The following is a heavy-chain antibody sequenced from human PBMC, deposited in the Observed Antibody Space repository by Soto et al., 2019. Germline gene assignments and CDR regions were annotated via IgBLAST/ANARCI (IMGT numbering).Heavy chain of an antibody. D-gene: IGHD3-16*01. CDR2: IYHSGST. CDR1: GGSISSSNW. CDR3: ARGGGVQGVLGY. J-gene: IGHJ4*02. Sequence: QVQLQESGPGLVKPSGTLSLTCAVSGGSISSSNWWSWVRQPPGKGLEWIGEIYHSGSTNYNPSLTSRVTTSVDKSKNQVSLKLRSVTAADTAVYYCARGGGVQGVLGYWGQGTLVTVSS. V-gene: IGHV4-4*02.